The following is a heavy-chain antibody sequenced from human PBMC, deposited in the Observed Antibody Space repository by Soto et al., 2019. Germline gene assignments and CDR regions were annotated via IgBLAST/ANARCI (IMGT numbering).Heavy chain of an antibody. Sequence: EVQLLESGGGLVQPGGSLRLSCAASGFIFSSFAMSWVRQAPGKGLEWVSTISNNGGSTYSADSVKGRFTISRDNSKNTLYLQMNSLRAEDTAVYYCAKDPYISGWYQTDLDYWGQLTLVTVSS. CDR3: AKDPYISGWYQTDLDY. J-gene: IGHJ4*02. V-gene: IGHV3-23*01. D-gene: IGHD6-19*01. CDR2: ISNNGGST. CDR1: GFIFSSFA.